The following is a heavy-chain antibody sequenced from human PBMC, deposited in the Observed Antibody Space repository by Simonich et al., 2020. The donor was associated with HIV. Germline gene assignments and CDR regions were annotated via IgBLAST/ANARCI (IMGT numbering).Heavy chain of an antibody. CDR3: ARRDRELILYFDY. V-gene: IGHV4-34*01. J-gene: IGHJ4*02. Sequence: QVQLQQWGAGLLKPSETLSLTCAVYGGSFSGYYRSWIRQPPGKGLEWFGEINHSGITNYKSSLNSRATISVDKSKNQFSLKLSSVTAADTAIYYCARRDRELILYFDYWGQGNLVTVSS. CDR2: INHSGIT. D-gene: IGHD3-3*01. CDR1: GGSFSGYY.